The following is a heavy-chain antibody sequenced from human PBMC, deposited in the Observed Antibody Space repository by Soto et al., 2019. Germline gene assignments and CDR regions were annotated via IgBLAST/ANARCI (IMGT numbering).Heavy chain of an antibody. V-gene: IGHV4-59*01. CDR2: IYYSGST. CDR1: GGSISSYY. J-gene: IGHJ5*02. CDR3: ARHNGGPRCGSSTRRPFGWCDP. Sequence: QVQLQESGPGLVKPSETLSLTCTVSGGSISSYYWSWIRQPPGKGLEWIGYIYYSGSTNYNPSLTSRVTIAVDTFTNQFSLELSSVTAADTAGYYCARHNGGPRCGSSTRRPFGWCDPWRKGTLVTVSS. D-gene: IGHD2-2*01.